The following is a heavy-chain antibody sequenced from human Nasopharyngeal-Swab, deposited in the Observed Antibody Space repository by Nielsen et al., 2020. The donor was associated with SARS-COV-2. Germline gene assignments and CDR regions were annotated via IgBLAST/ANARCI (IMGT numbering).Heavy chain of an antibody. D-gene: IGHD3-3*01. CDR3: ARGADYYDFWSGYPSGMDV. CDR1: GGTFSSYA. V-gene: IGHV1-69*10. CDR2: IIPILGIA. J-gene: IGHJ6*02. Sequence: SVKVSCKASGGTFSSYAISWVRQAPGQGLEWMGGIIPILGIANYAQKFQGRVTITADKSTSTAYMELSSLRSEDTAVYYCARGADYYDFWSGYPSGMDVWGQGTTVTVSS.